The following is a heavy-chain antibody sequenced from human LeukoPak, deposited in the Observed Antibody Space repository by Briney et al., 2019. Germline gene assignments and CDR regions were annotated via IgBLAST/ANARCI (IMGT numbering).Heavy chain of an antibody. Sequence: GGSLRLSCEASGFTFSGYSMSWVRQAPGKGLEWVSAISGSGGSTYYADSVKGRFTISRDNSKNTLYLQMNSLRAEDTAVYYCANVDIVAGVDWGQGTLVTVS. CDR2: ISGSGGST. J-gene: IGHJ4*02. CDR1: GFTFSGYS. D-gene: IGHD5-12*01. CDR3: ANVDIVAGVD. V-gene: IGHV3-23*01.